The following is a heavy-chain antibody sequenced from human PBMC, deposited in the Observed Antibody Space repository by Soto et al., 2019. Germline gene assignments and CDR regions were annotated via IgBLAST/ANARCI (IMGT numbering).Heavy chain of an antibody. Sequence: ASVKVSCKASGYTFTSYGISWVRQAPGQGLEWMGWISAYNGNTNYAQKLQGRVTMTTDTSTSTADMELRSLRSDDTAVYYCARLGDFWSGYYHRAFAIWGQGTMVTVSS. J-gene: IGHJ3*02. CDR1: GYTFTSYG. D-gene: IGHD3-3*01. CDR2: ISAYNGNT. CDR3: ARLGDFWSGYYHRAFAI. V-gene: IGHV1-18*01.